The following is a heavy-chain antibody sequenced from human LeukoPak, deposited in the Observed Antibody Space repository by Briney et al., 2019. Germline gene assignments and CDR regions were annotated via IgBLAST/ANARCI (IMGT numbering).Heavy chain of an antibody. CDR1: GGSISSSSYY. CDR2: IYYSGST. J-gene: IGHJ3*02. D-gene: IGHD4-23*01. Sequence: SETLSLTCTVSGGSISSSSYYWGWIRQPPGEGLERIGSIYYSGSTYYNPSLKSRVTISVDTSKNQFSLKLSSVTAADTAVYYCARPDYGGNSYAFDIWGQGTMVTVSS. CDR3: ARPDYGGNSYAFDI. V-gene: IGHV4-39*01.